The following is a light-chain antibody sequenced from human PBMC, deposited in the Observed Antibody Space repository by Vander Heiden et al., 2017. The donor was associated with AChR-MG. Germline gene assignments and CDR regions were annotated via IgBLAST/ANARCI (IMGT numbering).Light chain of an antibody. CDR1: ESVSSSY. J-gene: IGKJ4*01. Sequence: EIVLTQSPGTLSLSPGERATLSCRASESVSSSYLAWYQQKPGQAPRLLIYGASDRATGIPDRFSDSGSGTDFTLTISRLEPEDFVVYFCQQYGSSPFTFGGGTKLEIK. CDR3: QQYGSSPFT. V-gene: IGKV3-20*01. CDR2: GAS.